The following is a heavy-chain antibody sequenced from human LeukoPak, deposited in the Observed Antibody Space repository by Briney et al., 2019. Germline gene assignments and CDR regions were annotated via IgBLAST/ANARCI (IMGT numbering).Heavy chain of an antibody. V-gene: IGHV3-23*01. D-gene: IGHD6-19*01. CDR3: ARDPPRYSSGWYSFDY. J-gene: IGHJ4*02. Sequence: GGSLRLSCAASGFTFSSYVMSWVRQAPGKGLEWVSAISGSGGSTYYADSVKGRFTISRDNSKNTLYLQMNSLRAEDTAVYYCARDPPRYSSGWYSFDYWGQGTLVTVSS. CDR2: ISGSGGST. CDR1: GFTFSSYV.